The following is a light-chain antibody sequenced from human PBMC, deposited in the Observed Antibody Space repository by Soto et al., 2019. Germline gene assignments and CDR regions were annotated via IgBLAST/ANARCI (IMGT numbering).Light chain of an antibody. CDR2: AAS. J-gene: IGKJ4*01. V-gene: IGKV1-9*01. CDR1: QGISSY. Sequence: QLTQSPSSLSASVGDRVTITFRSSQGISSYLAWYQQKPGKAPKLLIYAASTLQSGVPSRFSGSGSGTDFTLTISSLQTEDFATYYCQQLNSYPLTFGGGTTVDIK. CDR3: QQLNSYPLT.